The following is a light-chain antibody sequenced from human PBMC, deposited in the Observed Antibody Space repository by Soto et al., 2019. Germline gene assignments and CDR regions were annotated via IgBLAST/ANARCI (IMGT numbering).Light chain of an antibody. Sequence: EIVLTQSPGTLSLSPGERATLSCRASQRSSTYLAWYQQKPGQAPRLVMYGASNRATDIPDRFTGSGSGTEFTLTISSLEPEDFALYYCQQYETSPWTFGQGTRVEIK. J-gene: IGKJ1*01. CDR1: QRSSTY. V-gene: IGKV3-20*01. CDR2: GAS. CDR3: QQYETSPWT.